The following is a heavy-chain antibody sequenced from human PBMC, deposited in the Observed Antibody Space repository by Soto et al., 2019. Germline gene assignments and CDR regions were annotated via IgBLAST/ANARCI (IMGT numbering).Heavy chain of an antibody. CDR2: IIPIFGTA. D-gene: IGHD3-22*01. V-gene: IGHV1-69*01. CDR1: GGTFSSYA. J-gene: IGHJ4*02. CDR3: ARELRRGYYDSSGYPYYFDY. Sequence: QVQLVQSGAEVKKPGSSVKVSCKASGGTFSSYAISWVRQAPGQGLEWMGGIIPIFGTANYAQKFQGSVTITADESTSTAYMELSSLRSEDTAVYYCARELRRGYYDSSGYPYYFDYWGQGTLVTVSS.